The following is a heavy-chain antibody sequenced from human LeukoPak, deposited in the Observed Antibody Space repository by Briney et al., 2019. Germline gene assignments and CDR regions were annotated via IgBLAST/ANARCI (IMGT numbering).Heavy chain of an antibody. CDR2: IYTSGST. J-gene: IGHJ4*02. CDR3: ARAYGDHADY. Sequence: PSETLSLTCTISGDSISSSSDYWSWIRQPAGKGLEWIGRIYTSGSTNYNPSLKSRVTMSVDTSKNQFSLKLNSVTAADTAVYYCARAYGDHADYWGQGILVTVSS. D-gene: IGHD4-17*01. V-gene: IGHV4-61*02. CDR1: GDSISSSSDY.